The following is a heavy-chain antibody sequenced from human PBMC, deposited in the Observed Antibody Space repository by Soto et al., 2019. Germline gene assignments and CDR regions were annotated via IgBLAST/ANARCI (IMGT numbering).Heavy chain of an antibody. CDR1: GGSISSYY. D-gene: IGHD3-10*01. Sequence: QVQLQESGPGLVKPSETLSLTCTVSGGSISSYYWSWIRQPPGKGLEWIGYSYYSGSTNYNPSLKSRATISVDTSKNQFSLKLSSVTAADTAVYYCARGESRVRGVITSYYYYGMDVWGQGTTVTVSS. CDR3: ARGESRVRGVITSYYYYGMDV. V-gene: IGHV4-59*01. J-gene: IGHJ6*02. CDR2: SYYSGST.